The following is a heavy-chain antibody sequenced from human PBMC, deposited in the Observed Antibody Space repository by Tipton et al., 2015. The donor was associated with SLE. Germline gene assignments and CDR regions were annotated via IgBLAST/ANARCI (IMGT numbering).Heavy chain of an antibody. CDR2: INHSGSS. J-gene: IGHJ6*02. CDR1: GVSISSYY. CDR3: ARLRISGVLTGSYEYGMDV. V-gene: IGHV4-34*01. D-gene: IGHD3-3*01. Sequence: TLSLTCNVSGVSISSYYWSWIRQPPGKGLEWIGEINHSGSSNSNPPLKSRVTMSVDTSKNQFSLNLTSVTAADTAVYYCARLRISGVLTGSYEYGMDVWGQGTAVTVSS.